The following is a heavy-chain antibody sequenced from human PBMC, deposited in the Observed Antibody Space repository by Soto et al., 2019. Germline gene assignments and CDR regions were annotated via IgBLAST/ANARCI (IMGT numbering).Heavy chain of an antibody. CDR2: ISGSGVSK. D-gene: IGHD1-26*01. CDR1: GFIFSSSA. J-gene: IGHJ4*02. CDR3: AKDRSPGATTWNVY. V-gene: IGHV3-23*01. Sequence: VGSLRLSCVVSGFIFSSSAMNWVRQAPGKGLEWVSTISGSGVSKYYADSVKGRFTISRDNSNNTVSLQMNSLRAEDAAVYYCAKDRSPGATTWNVYWGQGTLVTVSS.